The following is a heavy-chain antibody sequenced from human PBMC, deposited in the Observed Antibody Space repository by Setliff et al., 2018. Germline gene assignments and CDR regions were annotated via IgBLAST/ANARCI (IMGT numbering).Heavy chain of an antibody. CDR2: ISAYNGNT. D-gene: IGHD2-15*01. V-gene: IGHV1-18*01. Sequence: GASVKVSCKASGCTFTSYGISWVRQAPGQGLEWMGWISAYNGNTNYAQKLQGRVTMTTDTSTNTAYMEVRSLGSDDTAMYYCARAVGYCSGGSCYKGDDYWGQGTLVTVSS. CDR1: GCTFTSYG. J-gene: IGHJ4*02. CDR3: ARAVGYCSGGSCYKGDDY.